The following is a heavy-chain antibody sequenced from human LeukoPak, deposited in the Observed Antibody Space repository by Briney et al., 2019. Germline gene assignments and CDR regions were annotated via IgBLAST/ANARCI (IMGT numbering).Heavy chain of an antibody. V-gene: IGHV1-18*01. CDR1: GYTFTSYG. D-gene: IGHD3-3*01. J-gene: IGHJ3*02. CDR3: ARMQRYDFWTGAFDI. CDR2: ISAYNGNT. Sequence: GASVKVSCKASGYTFTSYGISWVRQAPGQGLEWMGWISAYNGNTNYAQKLHGRVTMTTDTSTSTAYMELRSLRSDDTAVYYCARMQRYDFWTGAFDIWGQGTMVTVSS.